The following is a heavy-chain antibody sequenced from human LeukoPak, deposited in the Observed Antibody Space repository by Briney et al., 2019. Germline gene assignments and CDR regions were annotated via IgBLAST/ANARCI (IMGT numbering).Heavy chain of an antibody. Sequence: PGGSLRPPCAASGFTFSSYAMNWVRQAPGKGLEWVSAISGSGGATYYADSVKGRFTMSRDNSKNTLYLQMNSLRAEDTAVYYCTTLSGLHFDSWGQGALVTVSS. D-gene: IGHD1-26*01. CDR3: TTLSGLHFDS. CDR2: ISGSGGAT. V-gene: IGHV3-23*01. CDR1: GFTFSSYA. J-gene: IGHJ4*02.